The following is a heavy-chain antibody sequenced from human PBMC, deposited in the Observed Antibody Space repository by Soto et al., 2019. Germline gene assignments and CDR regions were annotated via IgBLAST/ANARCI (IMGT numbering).Heavy chain of an antibody. J-gene: IGHJ4*02. CDR2: ISSSGSTI. V-gene: IGHV3-48*03. CDR3: ARTTYCSGGSCYYKPLV. Sequence: AGSLRLSCAASGFTFSSYEMNWVRQAPGKGLEWVSYISSSGSTIYYADSVKGRFTISRDNAKNSLYLQMNSLRAEDTAVYYCARTTYCSGGSCYYKPLVWGQGTLVTVSS. D-gene: IGHD2-15*01. CDR1: GFTFSSYE.